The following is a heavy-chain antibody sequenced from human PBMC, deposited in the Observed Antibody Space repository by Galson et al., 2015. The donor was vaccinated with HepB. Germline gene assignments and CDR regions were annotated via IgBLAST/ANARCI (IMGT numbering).Heavy chain of an antibody. D-gene: IGHD6-13*01. Sequence: CAISGDRVSSNSAAWKWIRQSPSRGLEWLGRTYYRSKWYNDYAVSVKSRITINPDTSKNQFSLQLNSVTPEDTAVYYCARENSGRSWVFDYWGQGTLVTVSS. CDR3: ARENSGRSWVFDY. CDR1: GDRVSSNSAA. J-gene: IGHJ4*02. CDR2: TYYRSKWYN. V-gene: IGHV6-1*01.